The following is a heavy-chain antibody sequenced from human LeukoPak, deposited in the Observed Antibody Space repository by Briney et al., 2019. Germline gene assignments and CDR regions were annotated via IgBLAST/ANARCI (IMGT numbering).Heavy chain of an antibody. CDR2: IYTSGST. J-gene: IGHJ4*02. D-gene: IGHD6-13*01. CDR1: GASISSGSYY. V-gene: IGHV4-61*02. CDR3: ARFGVRWWSSSWNGIEAQLTDY. Sequence: PSETLTLTCTVSGASISSGSYYWSWIRQPAGKGLEWIGRIYTSGSTNYNPSLKSRVTISVDTSKNQFSLKLSSVTAADTAVYYCARFGVRWWSSSWNGIEAQLTDYWGQGTLVTVSS.